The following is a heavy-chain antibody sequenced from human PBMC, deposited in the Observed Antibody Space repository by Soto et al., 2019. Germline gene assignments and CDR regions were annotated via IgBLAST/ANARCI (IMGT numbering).Heavy chain of an antibody. CDR3: ARGGGRDGSFSNWLEP. J-gene: IGHJ5*02. V-gene: IGHV1-69*12. CDR2: IIPIFGTT. D-gene: IGHD2-15*01. CDR1: GGTFSNYA. Sequence: QVQLVQSGAEVKKPGSSVKVSCKASGGTFSNYAISWVRQAPGQGLEWVGGIIPIFGTTNFAQKFQGRVTSSADESTTTAYMELSGLRSEGTAVYYCARGGGRDGSFSNWLEPWGQGTLVTVSS.